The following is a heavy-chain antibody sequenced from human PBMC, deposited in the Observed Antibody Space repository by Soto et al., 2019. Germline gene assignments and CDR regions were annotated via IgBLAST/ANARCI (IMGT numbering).Heavy chain of an antibody. J-gene: IGHJ4*02. Sequence: QVHLVQSGAEVKKPGSSVKVSCKASGGTFSNYILAWVRLAPGQGLDWMGGTIPMFATAQYAQELKGGVTITADESTSTVYMDLTSLRSDDTAVYYCARGLFGQQWLVGFDTWGQGTLVTVSS. CDR3: ARGLFGQQWLVGFDT. D-gene: IGHD6-19*01. CDR2: TIPMFATA. CDR1: GGTFSNYI. V-gene: IGHV1-69*01.